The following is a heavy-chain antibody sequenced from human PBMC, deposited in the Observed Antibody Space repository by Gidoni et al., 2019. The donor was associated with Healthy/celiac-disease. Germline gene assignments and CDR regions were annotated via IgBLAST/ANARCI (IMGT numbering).Heavy chain of an antibody. J-gene: IGHJ5*02. Sequence: EVQLLESGGGLVQPGGSLRLSCAASGFPFSSYAMSWVRQAPGKGLEWVSAISGSGGSTYYADSVKGRFTISRDNSKNTLYLQMNSLRAEDTAVYYCAKGTGSVVYEDWFDPWGQGTLVTVSS. CDR2: ISGSGGST. D-gene: IGHD2-8*02. CDR3: AKGTGSVVYEDWFDP. CDR1: GFPFSSYA. V-gene: IGHV3-23*01.